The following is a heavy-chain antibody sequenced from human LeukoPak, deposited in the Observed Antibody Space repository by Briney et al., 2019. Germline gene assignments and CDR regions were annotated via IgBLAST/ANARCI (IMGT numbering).Heavy chain of an antibody. Sequence: SVKVSCKASGYTFIDSYLHWVRQAPGQGLEWMGRIIPILGIANYAQKFQGRVTITADKSTSTAYMELSSLRSEDTAVYYCATTKYDYVWGSYEDWFDPWGQGTLVTVSS. J-gene: IGHJ5*02. CDR1: GYTFIDSY. V-gene: IGHV1-69*02. CDR2: IIPILGIA. D-gene: IGHD3-16*01. CDR3: ATTKYDYVWGSYEDWFDP.